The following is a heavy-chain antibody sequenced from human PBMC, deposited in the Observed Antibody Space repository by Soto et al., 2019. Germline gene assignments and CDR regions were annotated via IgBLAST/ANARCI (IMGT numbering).Heavy chain of an antibody. CDR1: GGTFSSYT. V-gene: IGHV1-69*02. CDR3: ATQGTGTTGD. J-gene: IGHJ4*02. CDR2: IIPIRGIA. Sequence: QVQLVQSGAEVKKPGSSVKVSCKASGGTFSSYTISWVRQAPGQGLEWMGRIIPIRGIANYAQKFQGRVTITADKSTSTAYMELSSLRSEDTAVYYCATQGTGTTGDWGQGTLVTVSS. D-gene: IGHD1-1*01.